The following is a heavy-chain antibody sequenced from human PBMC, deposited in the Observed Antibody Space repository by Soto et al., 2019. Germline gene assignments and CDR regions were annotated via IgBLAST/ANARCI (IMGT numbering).Heavy chain of an antibody. V-gene: IGHV3-23*01. CDR2: IGDAGVRT. D-gene: IGHD6-19*01. Sequence: EVQLLESGGGLAQPGGSLRLSCVASGFTFRHHAMTGVRRAAGKGLEWVSAIGDAGVRTNYADSVRGRFTVSRDNSKNTLYLQMQTLRAEDTDVYYCAKDYSSVWSRGIDFWGQGTLVTVSS. J-gene: IGHJ4*02. CDR3: AKDYSSVWSRGIDF. CDR1: GFTFRHHA.